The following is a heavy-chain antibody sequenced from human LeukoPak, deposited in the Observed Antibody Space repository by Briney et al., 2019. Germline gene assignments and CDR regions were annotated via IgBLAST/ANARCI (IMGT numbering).Heavy chain of an antibody. CDR1: GFTFSSYA. CDR3: ARNGLYSGFFDS. D-gene: IGHD2-15*01. V-gene: IGHV3-64*02. J-gene: IGHJ4*02. CDR2: ISTNGGST. Sequence: GGSLRLSCAASGFTFSSYAMHWVRQAPGKGLEYVSGISTNGGSTYYADSVKGRFTISRDNSKNTLFLQMGSLRAEDMAVYYCARNGLYSGFFDSWGQGTLVTVSS.